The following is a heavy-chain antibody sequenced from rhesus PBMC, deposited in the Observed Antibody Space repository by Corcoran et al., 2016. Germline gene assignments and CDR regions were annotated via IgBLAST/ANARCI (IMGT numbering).Heavy chain of an antibody. Sequence: EVQLVQSGAEVKKPGASVKISCKASGYTFTDYYLHWVRQDPGKGLEWMVRVDPEDGEEIHAQKFQDRVTITADTSTDTAYMELSSLRSEDTAVYYCATGGIGIDYWGQGVLVTVSS. J-gene: IGHJ4*01. D-gene: IGHD2-27*01. V-gene: IGHV1-111*02. CDR1: GYTFTDYY. CDR2: VDPEDGEE. CDR3: ATGGIGIDY.